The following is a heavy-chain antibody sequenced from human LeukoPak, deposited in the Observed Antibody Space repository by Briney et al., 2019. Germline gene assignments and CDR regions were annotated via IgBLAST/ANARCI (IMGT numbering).Heavy chain of an antibody. CDR1: GYSFTAYH. CDR3: ARETRGYCDY. J-gene: IGHJ4*02. D-gene: IGHD1-14*01. CDR2: INPNSGAT. V-gene: IGHV1-2*02. Sequence: ASVKVSCKASGYSFTAYHLHWVRQAPGQGLEWMGWINPNSGATNYAQKFQGRVTMTRDTSLITAYMELSRLRSDDTAVYYCARETRGYCDYWGQGTLVTVSS.